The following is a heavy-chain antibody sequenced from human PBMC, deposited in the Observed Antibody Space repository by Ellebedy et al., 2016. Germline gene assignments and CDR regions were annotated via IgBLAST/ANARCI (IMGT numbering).Heavy chain of an antibody. J-gene: IGHJ3*02. D-gene: IGHD2-15*01. Sequence: SETLSLTXTVSGVSITNYYWSWIRQPPGRGLEWIGYISYSGRSNYNSSLKSRVTISVDTSKKQFSLKLSSVTAVDTAVYYCARAGREFCSGGSCYSGRYALDIWGQGTMVTVSS. V-gene: IGHV4-59*01. CDR3: ARAGREFCSGGSCYSGRYALDI. CDR2: ISYSGRS. CDR1: GVSITNYY.